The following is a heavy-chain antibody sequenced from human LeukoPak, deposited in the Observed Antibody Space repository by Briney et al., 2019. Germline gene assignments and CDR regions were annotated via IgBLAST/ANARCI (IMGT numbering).Heavy chain of an antibody. CDR1: GGSISSYY. V-gene: IGHV4-59*01. D-gene: IGHD6-13*01. Sequence: PSETLSLTCTVSGGSISSYYWSWIRQPPGKGLEWIGYIYYSGSTNYNPSLKSRVTISVDTSKNQFSLKLSSVTAADTAAYYCAREGDGYSSSWYSNWGQGTLVTVSS. CDR3: AREGDGYSSSWYSN. CDR2: IYYSGST. J-gene: IGHJ4*02.